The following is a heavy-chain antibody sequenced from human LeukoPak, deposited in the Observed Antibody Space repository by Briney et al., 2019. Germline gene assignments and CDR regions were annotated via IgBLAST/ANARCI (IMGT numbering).Heavy chain of an antibody. Sequence: PGGSLRLSCAASVFTFSNYVMSWVRQAPGKGLEWVSAITDSGTGTYYADSVKGRFTISRDNSKNTLYMQMNSLRAEDTAVYYCAKGKAGVPFDYWGQGTLVTVSS. V-gene: IGHV3-23*01. CDR1: VFTFSNYV. CDR2: ITDSGTGT. D-gene: IGHD6-19*01. J-gene: IGHJ4*02. CDR3: AKGKAGVPFDY.